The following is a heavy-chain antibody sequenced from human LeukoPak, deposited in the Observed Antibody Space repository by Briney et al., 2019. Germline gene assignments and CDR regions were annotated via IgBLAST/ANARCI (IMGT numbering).Heavy chain of an antibody. Sequence: GGSLRLSCATSGFAFSSYAMSWVRQAPGRGLEWVSSISGTGGRTYYADSVVGRFTISRDNSKNTLDLQMNSLRADDTAVYYCARDGYSNYWYLNLWGQGTLVTVSS. CDR2: ISGTGGRT. CDR1: GFAFSSYA. CDR3: ARDGYSNYWYLNL. V-gene: IGHV3-23*01. J-gene: IGHJ4*02. D-gene: IGHD6-13*01.